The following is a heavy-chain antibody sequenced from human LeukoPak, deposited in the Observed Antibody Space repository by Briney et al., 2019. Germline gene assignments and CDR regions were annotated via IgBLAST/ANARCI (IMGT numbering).Heavy chain of an antibody. V-gene: IGHV3-48*03. Sequence: PGGSLRLSCAASGFTFSSYEMNWVRQAPGKGLEWVSYITTSGSTVHYADSVKGRFTISRDNAKNSLYLQMNSLRVEDTAVYYCARGVYGDPTHYFDYWGQGTLVTVSS. D-gene: IGHD4-17*01. CDR3: ARGVYGDPTHYFDY. CDR2: ITTSGSTV. J-gene: IGHJ4*02. CDR1: GFTFSSYE.